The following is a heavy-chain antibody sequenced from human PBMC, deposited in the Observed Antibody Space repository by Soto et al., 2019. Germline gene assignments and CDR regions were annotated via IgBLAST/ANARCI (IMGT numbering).Heavy chain of an antibody. D-gene: IGHD6-19*01. CDR2: TYYRSKWCN. J-gene: IGHJ4*02. Sequence: SQTLSLTCAISGDSVSTNSATWNWIRHSPSRGIEWLGRTYYRSKWCNDYAVSVKSRITINPDTSKNQFSLQLNSVTPEDTAVYYCVRDRHGSGCDSWGQGTLVTVSS. V-gene: IGHV6-1*01. CDR3: VRDRHGSGCDS. CDR1: GDSVSTNSAT.